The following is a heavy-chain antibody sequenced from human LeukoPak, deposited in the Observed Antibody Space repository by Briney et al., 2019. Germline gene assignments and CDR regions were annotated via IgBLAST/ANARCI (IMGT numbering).Heavy chain of an antibody. CDR1: GGSISSGGYY. J-gene: IGHJ4*02. Sequence: SETLSLTCTVSGGSISSGGYYWSWIRQHPGKGLEWIGYIYYSGSTYYNPSLKSRVTISVVTSKNQFSLKLSSVTAADTAVYYCARGGDSSSWYGDYWGQGTLVTVSS. D-gene: IGHD6-13*01. CDR2: IYYSGST. V-gene: IGHV4-31*03. CDR3: ARGGDSSSWYGDY.